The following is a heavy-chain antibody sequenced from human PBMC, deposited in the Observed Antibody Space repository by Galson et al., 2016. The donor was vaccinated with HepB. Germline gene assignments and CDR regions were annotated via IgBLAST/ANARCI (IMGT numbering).Heavy chain of an antibody. CDR3: AKDLFDFWSGYYTGFDF. D-gene: IGHD3-3*01. Sequence: SLRLSCAASGFTFSINAMSWVRQAPGKGLEWVSVISGSSVNTYYADSVKGRFTVSRDNSKNTLYLQMNSLRAEDTAVYYCAKDLFDFWSGYYTGFDFWGQGTLVTVSS. CDR1: GFTFSINA. V-gene: IGHV3-23*01. CDR2: ISGSSVNT. J-gene: IGHJ4*02.